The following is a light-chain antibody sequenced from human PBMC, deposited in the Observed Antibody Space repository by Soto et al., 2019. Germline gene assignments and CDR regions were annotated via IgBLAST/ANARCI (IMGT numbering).Light chain of an antibody. CDR1: QNINTY. CDR3: QQSYTTRT. V-gene: IGKV1-39*01. CDR2: AAS. J-gene: IGKJ1*01. Sequence: DIQMTQKTSSLSASVGDRVTITCRASQNINTYLNWYQQKPGKAPKLLIYAASSLQSGVPSRFSGSGSGTDFTLTISNLQPDDFATYSWQQSYTTRTFGQRTMVDIK.